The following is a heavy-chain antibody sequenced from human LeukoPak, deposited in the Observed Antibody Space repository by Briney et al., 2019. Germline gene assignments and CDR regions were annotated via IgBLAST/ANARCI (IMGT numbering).Heavy chain of an antibody. Sequence: GRSLRLSCAASGFNFSGYGMHWVRQAPGKGLEWVAVISYDGSNKYYADSVKGRFTISRDNSKNTLYLQMNSLRAEDTAVYYCAREGCSSTSCYVPVIWGQVTLVTVSS. J-gene: IGHJ4*02. V-gene: IGHV3-30*03. CDR3: AREGCSSTSCYVPVI. CDR2: ISYDGSNK. CDR1: GFNFSGYG. D-gene: IGHD2-2*01.